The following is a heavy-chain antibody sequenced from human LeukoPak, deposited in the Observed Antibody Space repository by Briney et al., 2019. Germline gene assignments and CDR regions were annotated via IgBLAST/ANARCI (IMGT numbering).Heavy chain of an antibody. J-gene: IGHJ5*02. Sequence: SQTLSLTCNVSGGSIRSGDFWWSWIRQPPGKDLEWIAYISKTGSAASHPSLKSRVTISVDTSKNQFFLKLTSVTAADTAVYYCARRWGSGSHTDWFDTWSQGTLVTVSS. D-gene: IGHD3-10*01. V-gene: IGHV4-30-4*01. CDR2: ISKTGSA. CDR1: GGSIRSGDFW. CDR3: ARRWGSGSHTDWFDT.